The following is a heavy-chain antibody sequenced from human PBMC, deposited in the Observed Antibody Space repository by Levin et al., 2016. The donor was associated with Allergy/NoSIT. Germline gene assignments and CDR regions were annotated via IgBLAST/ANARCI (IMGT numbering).Heavy chain of an antibody. CDR3: ARDETWFGELLYPPFAAY. Sequence: ASVKVSCKASGYTFTSYGISWVRQAPGQGLEWMGWISAYNGNTNYAQKLQGRVTMTTDTSTSTAYMELRSLRSDDTAVYYCARDETWFGELLYPPFAAYWGQGTLVTVSS. V-gene: IGHV1-18*04. D-gene: IGHD3-10*01. J-gene: IGHJ4*02. CDR1: GYTFTSYG. CDR2: ISAYNGNT.